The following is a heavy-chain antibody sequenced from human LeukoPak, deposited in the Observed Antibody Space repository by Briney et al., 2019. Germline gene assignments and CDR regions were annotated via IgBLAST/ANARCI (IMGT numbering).Heavy chain of an antibody. D-gene: IGHD3-3*01. Sequence: AGGSLRLSCAASGFTFSSYEMNWVRQAPGKGLEWVSYISSSGSTIYYADSVKGRFTISRDNAKNSLYLQMNSLRAEDTAVYYCAREALRFLEWLPRAYYFDYWGQGTLVTVSS. CDR2: ISSSGSTI. J-gene: IGHJ4*02. CDR1: GFTFSSYE. CDR3: AREALRFLEWLPRAYYFDY. V-gene: IGHV3-48*03.